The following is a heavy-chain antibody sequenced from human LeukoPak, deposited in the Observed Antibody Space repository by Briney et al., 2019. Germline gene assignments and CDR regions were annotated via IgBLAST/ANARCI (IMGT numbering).Heavy chain of an antibody. D-gene: IGHD3/OR15-3a*01. Sequence: SETLSLTCTVSGGSISSYYWSWIRQPPGKGLEWIGYIYTSGSTNYNPSLKSRVTISVDTSKNQFSLKLSSVTAADTAVYYCARPARGLYMDVWSKGTTVTVSS. CDR2: IYTSGST. J-gene: IGHJ6*03. CDR3: ARPARGLYMDV. CDR1: GGSISSYY. V-gene: IGHV4-4*09.